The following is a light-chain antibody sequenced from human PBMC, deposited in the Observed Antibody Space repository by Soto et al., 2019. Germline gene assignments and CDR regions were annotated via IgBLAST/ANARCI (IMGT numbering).Light chain of an antibody. CDR2: GAS. CDR3: QQDGSSPWT. J-gene: IGKJ1*01. Sequence: EIVLTQSPGTLSLSPGERATLSCRASQSVSSSYIAWYQQKPGQAPRLLIYGASSSATGIPDRFSGSGSGTDFTLTISRREPEDFPVYYCQQDGSSPWTFGQGTKVEIK. CDR1: QSVSSSY. V-gene: IGKV3-20*01.